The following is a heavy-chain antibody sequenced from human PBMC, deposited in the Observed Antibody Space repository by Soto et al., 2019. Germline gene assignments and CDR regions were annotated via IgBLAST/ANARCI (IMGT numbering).Heavy chain of an antibody. CDR3: ARYRREAVAGYTLDY. CDR1: GCSISSNY. D-gene: IGHD6-13*01. CDR2: VYNSGST. J-gene: IGHJ4*02. V-gene: IGHV4-59*01. Sequence: PXETLSLTCTVAGCSISSNYWTWIRQPPGKGLEWIGYVYNSGSTNYNPSLKSRVTISEDTSRSQFSLKVNSMTAADTAVYYCARYRREAVAGYTLDYWGQGILVTVSS.